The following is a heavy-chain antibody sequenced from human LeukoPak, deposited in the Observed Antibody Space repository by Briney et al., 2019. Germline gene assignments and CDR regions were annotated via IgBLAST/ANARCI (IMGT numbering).Heavy chain of an antibody. CDR3: ARGGEEWFGELLFPRYYGMDV. Sequence: PETLSLTCAVSGGSISSYYWSWIRQPPGKGLEWIGYIYYSGSTNYNPSLKSRVTISVDTSKNQFSLKLSSVTAADTAVYYCARGGEEWFGELLFPRYYGMDVWGQGTTVTVSS. CDR2: IYYSGST. CDR1: GGSISSYY. V-gene: IGHV4-59*01. D-gene: IGHD3-10*01. J-gene: IGHJ6*02.